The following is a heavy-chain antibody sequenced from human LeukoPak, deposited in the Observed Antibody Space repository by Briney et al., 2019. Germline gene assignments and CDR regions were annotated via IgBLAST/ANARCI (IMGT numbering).Heavy chain of an antibody. CDR3: ARDQEGYNTAFEY. CDR1: GGSFSSGDYS. V-gene: IGHV4-30-4*01. Sequence: PSETLSLTCTVSGGSFSSGDYSWSWIRQHPGKGLQWIGYIYNSGSTYYDPSLRSRVTISIDTSKNHLSLKLSSVTAADTAVYYCARDQEGYNTAFEYWGQGTLVTVSS. CDR2: IYNSGST. D-gene: IGHD1-1*01. J-gene: IGHJ4*02.